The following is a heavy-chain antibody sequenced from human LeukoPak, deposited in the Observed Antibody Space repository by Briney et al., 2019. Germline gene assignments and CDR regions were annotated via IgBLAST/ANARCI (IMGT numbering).Heavy chain of an antibody. J-gene: IGHJ4*02. CDR3: ARDINEGGYNIDY. CDR1: GYTFTSSG. D-gene: IGHD5-24*01. CDR2: ISAYNGNT. V-gene: IGHV1-18*01. Sequence: VASMKVSCKASGYTFTSSGISWVRQAPGQGLEWMGWISAYNGNTNYAQKFQGRVTMTGDTSTSTVYMELSSLRSEDTAVYYCARDINEGGYNIDYWGQGTLVTVSS.